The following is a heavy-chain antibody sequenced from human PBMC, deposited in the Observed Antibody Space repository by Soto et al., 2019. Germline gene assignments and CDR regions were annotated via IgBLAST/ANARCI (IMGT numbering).Heavy chain of an antibody. J-gene: IGHJ4*02. CDR2: IRPKAYGGTT. CDR1: GFTFGDYG. V-gene: IGHV3-49*03. Sequence: GGSLRLSCTASGFTFGDYGMSWFRQAPGKGLEWVGFIRPKAYGGTTEYAASVKGRFTISRDDSKSIAYLQMNSLKTEDTALYYCTRIYCSSTSCYEVYWGRGTLVTVSS. D-gene: IGHD2-2*01. CDR3: TRIYCSSTSCYEVY.